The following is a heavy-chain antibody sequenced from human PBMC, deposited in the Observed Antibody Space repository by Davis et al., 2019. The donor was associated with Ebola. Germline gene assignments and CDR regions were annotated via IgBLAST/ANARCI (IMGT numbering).Heavy chain of an antibody. CDR2: ISYDGSNK. Sequence: GSLKISCAASGFTFSSYWMSWVRQAPGKGLEWVAVISYDGSNKYYADSVKGRFTISRDNSKNTLYLQMNSLRAEDTAVYYCARAVTTFSYYYGMDVWGQGTTVTVSS. CDR3: ARAVTTFSYYYGMDV. CDR1: GFTFSSYW. V-gene: IGHV3-30-3*01. D-gene: IGHD4-17*01. J-gene: IGHJ6*02.